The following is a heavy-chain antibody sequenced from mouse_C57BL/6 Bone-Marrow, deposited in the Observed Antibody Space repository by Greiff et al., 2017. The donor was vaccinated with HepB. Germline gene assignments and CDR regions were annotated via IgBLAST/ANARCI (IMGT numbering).Heavy chain of an antibody. Sequence: EVKLVESGGGLVQPGGSLKLSCAASGFTFSDYYMYWVRQTPEKRLEWVAYISNGGGSTYYPDTVKGRFTISRDNAKNTLYLQMSRLKSEDTAMYYCARHGGAAFAYWGQGTLVTVSA. CDR1: GFTFSDYY. V-gene: IGHV5-12*01. CDR3: ARHGGAAFAY. CDR2: ISNGGGST. J-gene: IGHJ3*01.